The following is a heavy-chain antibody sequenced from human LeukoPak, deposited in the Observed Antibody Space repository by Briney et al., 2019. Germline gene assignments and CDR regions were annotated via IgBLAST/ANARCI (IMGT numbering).Heavy chain of an antibody. CDR2: ISNSGGST. CDR1: GFTFSSYA. CDR3: AKDRSGWSLNLVYYFDY. Sequence: GGSLRLSCAASGFTFSSYAMSWVRQAPGRGLEWVSAISNSGGSTYYADSVKGRFTISRDNSKNTLYLQMNSLRAEDTAVYYCAKDRSGWSLNLVYYFDYWGQGTLVTVSS. V-gene: IGHV3-23*01. D-gene: IGHD2-15*01. J-gene: IGHJ4*02.